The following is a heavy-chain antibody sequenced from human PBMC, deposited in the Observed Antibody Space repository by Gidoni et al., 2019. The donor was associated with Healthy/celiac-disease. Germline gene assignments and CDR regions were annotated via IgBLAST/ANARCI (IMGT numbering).Heavy chain of an antibody. CDR1: GGSFSGYY. D-gene: IGHD4-17*01. CDR3: ARGYTFGATTVTTIHDY. CDR2: INHSGST. J-gene: IGHJ4*02. Sequence: QVQLQQWGAGLLKPSETLSLTCAVYGGSFSGYYWSWIRQPPGKGLEWIGEINHSGSTNYNPSLKSRVTISVDTSKNQFSLKLSSVTAADTAVYYCARGYTFGATTVTTIHDYWGQGTLVTVSS. V-gene: IGHV4-34*01.